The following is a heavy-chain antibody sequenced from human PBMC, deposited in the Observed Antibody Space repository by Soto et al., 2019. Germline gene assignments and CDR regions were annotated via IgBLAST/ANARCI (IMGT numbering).Heavy chain of an antibody. Sequence: GGSLRLSCAASGFTFSSYSMNWVRQAPGKGLEWVSVISGSGSSTYYVDSVKGRFTISRDNSKNTLYLQMNSLRVEDTALYYCAEDLPGELLPTCFDPWGQGTLVTVSS. J-gene: IGHJ5*02. CDR2: ISGSGSST. D-gene: IGHD1-26*01. CDR1: GFTFSSYS. V-gene: IGHV3-23*01. CDR3: AEDLPGELLPTCFDP.